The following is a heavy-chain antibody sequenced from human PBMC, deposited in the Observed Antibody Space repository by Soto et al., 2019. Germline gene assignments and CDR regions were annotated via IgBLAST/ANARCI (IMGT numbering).Heavy chain of an antibody. CDR3: AKGRASDCPGCTQDY. D-gene: IGHD2-21*02. Sequence: GWSELSCAASAFTFSSYAMSWVRQAPGKGLEWVSAVSGSGDSTYYADSVKGRFTISRDNSKNTLYLQMNSLRAEDTAVYYCAKGRASDCPGCTQDYWGQGTLVTVSS. CDR1: AFTFSSYA. V-gene: IGHV3-23*01. CDR2: VSGSGDST. J-gene: IGHJ4*02.